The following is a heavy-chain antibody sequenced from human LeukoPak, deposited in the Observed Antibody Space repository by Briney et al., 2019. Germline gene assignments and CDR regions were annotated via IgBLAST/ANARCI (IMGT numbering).Heavy chain of an antibody. CDR1: GGTFSNYG. J-gene: IGHJ4*02. CDR3: ARFDPGVHPGDY. D-gene: IGHD3-10*01. V-gene: IGHV1-69*13. CDR2: IIPISGTA. Sequence: ASVKVSCKASGGTFSNYGIGWVRQAPGQGLEWLGGIIPISGTANSAQNFQGRVTITADESTTTAYMELGSLRSDDTAVYYCARFDPGVHPGDYWGQGTLVTVSS.